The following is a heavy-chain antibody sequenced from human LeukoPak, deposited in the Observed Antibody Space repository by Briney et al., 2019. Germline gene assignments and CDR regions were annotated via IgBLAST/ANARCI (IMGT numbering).Heavy chain of an antibody. D-gene: IGHD2-15*01. CDR3: ARSVGYCSGGSCSPDAFDI. V-gene: IGHV1-45*02. CDR1: GYTFTYRY. CDR2: ITPFNGNT. J-gene: IGHJ3*02. Sequence: GSSVKVSCKASGYTFTYRYLHWVRQAPGQALEWMGWITPFNGNTNYAQKFQDRVTITRERSMSTAYMELSSLRSEDTAMYYCARSVGYCSGGSCSPDAFDIWGQGTMVTVSS.